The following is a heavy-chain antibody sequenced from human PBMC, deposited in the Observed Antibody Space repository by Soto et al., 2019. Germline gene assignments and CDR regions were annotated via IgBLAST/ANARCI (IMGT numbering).Heavy chain of an antibody. CDR3: ARGRYYDFWSGYWTNYYGMDV. J-gene: IGHJ6*02. CDR2: INHSGST. V-gene: IGHV4-34*01. D-gene: IGHD3-3*01. Sequence: SETLSLTCAVYGGSFSGYYWSWIRQPPGKGLEWIGEINHSGSTNYNPPLKSRVTISVDTSKNQFSLKLSSVTAADTAVYYCARGRYYDFWSGYWTNYYGMDVWGQGTTVTVSS. CDR1: GGSFSGYY.